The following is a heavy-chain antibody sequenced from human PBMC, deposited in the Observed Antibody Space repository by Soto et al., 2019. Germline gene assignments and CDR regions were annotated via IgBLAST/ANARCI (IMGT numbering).Heavy chain of an antibody. CDR2: INAGNGNT. CDR3: ARGEDSSSWYGY. D-gene: IGHD6-13*01. J-gene: IGHJ4*02. V-gene: IGHV1-3*01. Sequence: QVQLVQSGAEVKKPGASVKDSCKASGYTFTSYAMHWGRQAPGQRLEWMGWINAGNGNTKYSQKFQGSVTITRETSASTAYMELSSLRSEDTAVYYCARGEDSSSWYGYWGQGTRVTVSS. CDR1: GYTFTSYA.